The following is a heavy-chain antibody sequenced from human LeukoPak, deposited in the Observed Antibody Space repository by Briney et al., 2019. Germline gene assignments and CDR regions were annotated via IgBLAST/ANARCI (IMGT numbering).Heavy chain of an antibody. V-gene: IGHV3-73*01. CDR1: GFTFSGSA. CDR3: AKAPVTTCSGAYCYPFDY. D-gene: IGHD2-15*01. J-gene: IGHJ4*02. CDR2: IRSKANSYAT. Sequence: AGGSLRLSCAASGFTFSGSAMHWVRQASGKGLEWVGRIRSKANSYATVYAASVKGRFTISRDDSKNTAYLQMNSLRAGDAAVYYCAKAPVTTCSGAYCYPFDYWSQGTLVTVSS.